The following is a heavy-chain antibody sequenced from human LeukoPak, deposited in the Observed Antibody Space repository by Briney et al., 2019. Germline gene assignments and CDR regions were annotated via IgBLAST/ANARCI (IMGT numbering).Heavy chain of an antibody. Sequence: GGSLRLSCAISGFTFAKFAMSWVRQAPGKGLEWVSTISGGGGGAYYADSVKGRFTISRDNSKNTLYLQMNSLRAEDTAVYYCAKDYYSGSGSYFDYWGQGTLVTVSS. D-gene: IGHD3-10*01. V-gene: IGHV3-23*01. J-gene: IGHJ4*02. CDR3: AKDYYSGSGSYFDY. CDR2: ISGGGGGA. CDR1: GFTFAKFA.